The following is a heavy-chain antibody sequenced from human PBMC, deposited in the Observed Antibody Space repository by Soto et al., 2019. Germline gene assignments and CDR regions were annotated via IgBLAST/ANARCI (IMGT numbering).Heavy chain of an antibody. CDR3: ARGSRVKIPAASGRDYYYHGLDV. Sequence: QVQLQQWGAGLLKPSETLSLTCAVYGGSFTGYYWSWIRQPPGKGLEWIGEINHRGSTNYNPSLKSRVTMSVDTSKNQFSLNLNSVTAADTAVYYCARGSRVKIPAASGRDYYYHGLDVWGQGTAVTVSS. CDR2: INHRGST. V-gene: IGHV4-34*01. CDR1: GGSFTGYY. D-gene: IGHD6-25*01. J-gene: IGHJ6*02.